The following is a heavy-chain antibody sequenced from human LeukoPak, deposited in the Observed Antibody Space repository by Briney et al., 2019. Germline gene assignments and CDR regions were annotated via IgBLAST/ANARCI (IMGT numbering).Heavy chain of an antibody. CDR3: ASVPHITMVRGVTNRYYYYYGMDV. D-gene: IGHD3-10*01. CDR2: TYYSGST. Sequence: KPSETLSLTCTVSGGSISSYYWSWIRQPPGKGLEWIGYTYYSGSTNYNPSLKSRVTISVDTSKNQFSLKLSSVTAADTAVYYCASVPHITMVRGVTNRYYYYYGMDVWGQGTTVTVSS. J-gene: IGHJ6*02. V-gene: IGHV4-59*08. CDR1: GGSISSYY.